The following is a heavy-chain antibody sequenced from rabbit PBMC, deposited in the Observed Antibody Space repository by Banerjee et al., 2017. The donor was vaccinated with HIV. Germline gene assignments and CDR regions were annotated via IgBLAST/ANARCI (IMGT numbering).Heavy chain of an antibody. CDR2: IYAGSSGNT. D-gene: IGHD7-1*01. CDR3: ARDIRYVGDAGYGAGLNL. V-gene: IGHV1S40*01. J-gene: IGHJ4*01. CDR1: GFSFSSSYY. Sequence: QSLEESGGDLVKPGASLTLTCTASGFSFSSSYYMCWVRQAPGTWLEWIACIYAGSSGNTYYASWAKGRFTISKTSSTTVTLQMTRLTAADTATYFCARDIRYVGDAGYGAGLNLWGPGTLVTVS.